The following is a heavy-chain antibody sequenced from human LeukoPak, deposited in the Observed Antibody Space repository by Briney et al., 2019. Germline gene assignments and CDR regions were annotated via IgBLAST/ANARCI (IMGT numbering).Heavy chain of an antibody. V-gene: IGHV1-18*01. Sequence: ASVKVSCKASGYTSYGINWVRQAPGQGLEWMGWISAYNGDTNYAQKLQGRVTMTTDTSTSTAYMELRSLRSDDTAVYYCAAVSSGGGLFDPWGQGTLVTVSS. J-gene: IGHJ5*02. CDR1: GYTSYG. D-gene: IGHD3-16*01. CDR2: ISAYNGDT. CDR3: AAVSSGGGLFDP.